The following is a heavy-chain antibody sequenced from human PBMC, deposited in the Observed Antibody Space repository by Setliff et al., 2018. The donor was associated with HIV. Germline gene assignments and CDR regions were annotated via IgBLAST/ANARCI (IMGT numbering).Heavy chain of an antibody. Sequence: SETLSLTCTVSGESISGSSYSWGWIRQPPGKGLEWIGNIHYGGFFWYSPSLKSRVTISVDTSKNQFSLKLSSVTAADTAVYYCARGLVRMAPNMDVWGKGTTVTVSS. J-gene: IGHJ6*03. CDR2: IHYGGFF. CDR3: ARGLVRMAPNMDV. D-gene: IGHD2-8*01. V-gene: IGHV4-39*01. CDR1: GESISGSSYS.